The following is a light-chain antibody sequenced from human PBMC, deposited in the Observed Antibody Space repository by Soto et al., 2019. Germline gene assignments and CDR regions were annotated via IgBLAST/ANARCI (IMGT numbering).Light chain of an antibody. Sequence: DIQMTQSPSTLSASVGKRVNNTCRASQSIGVWLAWYQQKPGTAPKLLIYKTSTLDSGVPLRFSGSGSGTEFTLTISSLQPDDFATYYCQQYINYFRTFGQGTKV. J-gene: IGKJ1*01. CDR3: QQYINYFRT. V-gene: IGKV1-5*03. CDR1: QSIGVW. CDR2: KTS.